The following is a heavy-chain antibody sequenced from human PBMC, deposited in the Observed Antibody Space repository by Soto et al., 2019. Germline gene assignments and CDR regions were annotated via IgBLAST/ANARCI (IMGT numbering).Heavy chain of an antibody. CDR2: IIPILGIA. CDR1: GGTFSSYT. CDR3: ARDLDWYFDL. Sequence: QVQLVQSGAEVKKPGSSVKVSCKASGGTFSSYTISWVRQAPGQGLERMGRIIPILGIANYAQKFQGRVTITADKSTSTAYMELSSLRSEDTAVYYCARDLDWYFDLWGRGTLVTVSS. J-gene: IGHJ2*01. V-gene: IGHV1-69*08.